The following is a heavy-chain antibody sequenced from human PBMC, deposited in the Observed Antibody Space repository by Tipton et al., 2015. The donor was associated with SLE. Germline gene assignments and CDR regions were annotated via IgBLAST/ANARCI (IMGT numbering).Heavy chain of an antibody. V-gene: IGHV4-34*01. J-gene: IGHJ5*02. CDR1: GDSFTGYF. Sequence: LRLSCAVHGDSFTGYFWSWIRQPPGKGLEWIGEINHAGSTKYNPSLKSRVFISIDTSKSQFSLELTSVTDADTAIYYCARFYPLGVWFDPWGQGTQVTVSS. D-gene: IGHD3-10*01. CDR3: ARFYPLGVWFDP. CDR2: INHAGST.